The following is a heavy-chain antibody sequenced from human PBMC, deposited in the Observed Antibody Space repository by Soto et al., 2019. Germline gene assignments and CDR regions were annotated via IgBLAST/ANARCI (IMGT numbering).Heavy chain of an antibody. Sequence: ASVKVSCKASGYTFTSYGISWVRQAPGQGLEWMGWISAYNGNTNYAQKLQGRVTMTTDTSTSTAYVELRSLRSGDTAVYYCARDRSAVTTLPGDFDYWGQGTLVTVSS. CDR1: GYTFTSYG. D-gene: IGHD4-4*01. V-gene: IGHV1-18*01. J-gene: IGHJ4*02. CDR3: ARDRSAVTTLPGDFDY. CDR2: ISAYNGNT.